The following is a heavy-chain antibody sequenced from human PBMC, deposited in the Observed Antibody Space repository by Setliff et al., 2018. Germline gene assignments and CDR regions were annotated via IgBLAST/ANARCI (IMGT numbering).Heavy chain of an antibody. CDR2: INHSGST. D-gene: IGHD6-13*01. CDR1: GGSFSGYY. V-gene: IGHV4-34*01. Sequence: SETLSLTCAVYGGSFSGYYWSWIRQPPGKGLEWIGEINHSGSTNYNPSLKSRVTISVDTSKNQFSLNLSSVTAADTAVYYCVRDGLPAAGTGSFDIWGQGTMVTVSS. J-gene: IGHJ3*02. CDR3: VRDGLPAAGTGSFDI.